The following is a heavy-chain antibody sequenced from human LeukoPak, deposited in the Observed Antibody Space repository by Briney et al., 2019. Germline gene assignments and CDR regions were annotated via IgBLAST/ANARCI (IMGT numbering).Heavy chain of an antibody. Sequence: GGSLRLSCAASGFTFSSYSMNWVRQAPGKGLEWVSSISSSSSYIYYADSVKGRFTISRDNAKNSLYLQMNSLRAEDTALYYCAKDIVEATTHAFDIWGQGTMVTVSS. V-gene: IGHV3-21*04. CDR2: ISSSSSYI. CDR1: GFTFSSYS. D-gene: IGHD5-24*01. J-gene: IGHJ3*02. CDR3: AKDIVEATTHAFDI.